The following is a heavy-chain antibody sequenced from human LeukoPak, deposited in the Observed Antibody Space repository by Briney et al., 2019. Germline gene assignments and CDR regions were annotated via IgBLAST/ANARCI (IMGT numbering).Heavy chain of an antibody. V-gene: IGHV3-64D*09. CDR2: ISSNGGST. J-gene: IGHJ4*02. D-gene: IGHD6-19*01. Sequence: GGSLRLSCSASGFTFSSYAMHWVRQAPGKGLEYVSAISSNGGSTYYADSVKGRFTISRDNSKNTLYLQISSLRAEDTAVYYCVKSGSSGPGDYWGQGPLVTVSS. CDR3: VKSGSSGPGDY. CDR1: GFTFSSYA.